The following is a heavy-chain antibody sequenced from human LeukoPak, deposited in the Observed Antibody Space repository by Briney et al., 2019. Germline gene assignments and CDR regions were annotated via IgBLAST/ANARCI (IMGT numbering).Heavy chain of an antibody. V-gene: IGHV1-69*13. Sequence: ASVKVSCKASGGTFSSYAISWVRQATGQGLEWMGGIIPIFGTANYAQKFQGRVTITADESTSTAYMELSSLRSDDTAVYYCARAEMSGSYAADDYWGQGTLVTVSS. CDR3: ARAEMSGSYAADDY. CDR2: IIPIFGTA. J-gene: IGHJ4*02. D-gene: IGHD1-26*01. CDR1: GGTFSSYA.